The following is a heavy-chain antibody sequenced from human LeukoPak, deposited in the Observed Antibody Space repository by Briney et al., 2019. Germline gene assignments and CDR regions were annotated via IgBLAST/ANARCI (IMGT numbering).Heavy chain of an antibody. CDR2: ISGSGGSP. CDR3: AKVLYSYGLYYFDY. Sequence: GGCLRLSCAASGFTVSTNYMSGVRQAPGKGLEWVSDISGSGGSPYYADSVKGRFAIFRDNSKNTLYLQMHNLRAEGTAVYYCAKVLYSYGLYYFDYWGQGTLVTVSS. D-gene: IGHD5-18*01. V-gene: IGHV3-23*01. J-gene: IGHJ4*02. CDR1: GFTVSTNY.